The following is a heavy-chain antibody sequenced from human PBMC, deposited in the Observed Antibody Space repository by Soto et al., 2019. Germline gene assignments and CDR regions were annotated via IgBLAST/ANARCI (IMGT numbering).Heavy chain of an antibody. D-gene: IGHD3-10*01. CDR1: GFSFSSYA. J-gene: IGHJ4*02. CDR3: ASWSFVDY. CDR2: IIGSDGKT. Sequence: XGSLRLSCSAAGFSFSSYALSWVRQSPGKGLEWVSTIIGSDGKTFYADSVKGRFSISRHTSQNPLYLQINSLRADDAAIYYCASWSFVDYWGQGTRVTVSS. V-gene: IGHV3-23*01.